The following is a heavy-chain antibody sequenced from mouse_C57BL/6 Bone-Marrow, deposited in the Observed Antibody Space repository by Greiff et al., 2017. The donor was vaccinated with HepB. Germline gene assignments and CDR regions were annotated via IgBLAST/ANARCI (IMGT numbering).Heavy chain of an antibody. CDR1: GFTFSSYV. CDR3: TREWSLFAY. CDR2: ISSGGDYI. V-gene: IGHV5-9-1*02. Sequence: EVKLMESGEGLVKPGGSLKLSCAASGFTFSSYVMSWVRQTPEKRLEWVAYISSGGDYIYYADTVKGRFTISRDNARNTLYLQMSSLKSEDTAMYYCTREWSLFAYWGQGTLVTVSA. D-gene: IGHD6-2*01. J-gene: IGHJ3*01.